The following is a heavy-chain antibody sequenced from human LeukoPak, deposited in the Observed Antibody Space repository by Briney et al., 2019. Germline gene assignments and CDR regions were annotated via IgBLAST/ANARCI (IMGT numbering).Heavy chain of an antibody. Sequence: SETLSLTCTVSGGSISSGSYYWVWIRQPPGKGLEWIGSIYYSGSTYYNPSLKSRVAISVDTSKNQFSLKLSSVTAADTAVYYCARDQDDILTGYFFDYWGQGTLVTVSS. CDR1: GGSISSGSYY. D-gene: IGHD3-9*01. J-gene: IGHJ4*02. CDR2: IYYSGST. V-gene: IGHV4-39*02. CDR3: ARDQDDILTGYFFDY.